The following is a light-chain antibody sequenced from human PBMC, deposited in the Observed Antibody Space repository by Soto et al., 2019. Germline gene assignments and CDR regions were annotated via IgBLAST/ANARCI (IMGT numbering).Light chain of an antibody. CDR3: QQYNNWPPWT. J-gene: IGKJ1*01. CDR1: QSVSSN. CDR2: GAS. V-gene: IGKV3-15*01. Sequence: IVMTQSPATLSVSPGERATLSCRASQSVSSNLAWYQQKPGQAPRLLIYGASTRATGIPARFSGSGSGTEFTLTISSLQSEDFVVYYCQQYNNWPPWTFGQGTKLDIK.